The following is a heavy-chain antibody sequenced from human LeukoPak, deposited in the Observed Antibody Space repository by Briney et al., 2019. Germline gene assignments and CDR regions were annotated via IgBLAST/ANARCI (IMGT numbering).Heavy chain of an antibody. CDR2: INPSGGST. CDR3: ARVLEDDSSSWPTEWYFDL. Sequence: ASVKVSCKASGYTFTSYYMHWVRQAPGQGLEWMGIINPSGGSTSYAQKFQGRVTMTRDTSTSTVYMELSGLRSEDTAVYYCARVLEDDSSSWPTEWYFDLWGRGTLVTVSS. CDR1: GYTFTSYY. J-gene: IGHJ2*01. V-gene: IGHV1-46*03. D-gene: IGHD6-13*01.